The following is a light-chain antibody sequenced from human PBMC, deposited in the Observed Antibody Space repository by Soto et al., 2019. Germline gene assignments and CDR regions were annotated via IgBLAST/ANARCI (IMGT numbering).Light chain of an antibody. J-gene: IGLJ2*01. CDR2: LNSDGSH. CDR1: SGHSNNA. CDR3: QTWGTGIRV. V-gene: IGLV4-69*01. Sequence: QPVLTQSPSASASLGASVKLTCTLSSGHSNNAIAWHQQQPEKGPRYLMKLNSDGSHNKGDGIPDRFSGSSSGAERYLTISSLQSEDEADYYCQTWGTGIRVFGGGTQLTVL.